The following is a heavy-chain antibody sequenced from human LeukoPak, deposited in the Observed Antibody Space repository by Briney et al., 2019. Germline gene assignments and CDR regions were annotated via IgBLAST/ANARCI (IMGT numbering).Heavy chain of an antibody. CDR2: ISYDGSNK. CDR1: GVTFSSYG. Sequence: AGSLRLSCAASGVTFSSYGMHWVRQAPGKGLEWVGVISYDGSNKYYADSVNGRFTISRDNSKNTLYLQMNSLRAEDTAVYYCAGGARRQQPFDYWGQGTLVTVSS. J-gene: IGHJ4*02. CDR3: AGGARRQQPFDY. D-gene: IGHD6-13*01. V-gene: IGHV3-30*03.